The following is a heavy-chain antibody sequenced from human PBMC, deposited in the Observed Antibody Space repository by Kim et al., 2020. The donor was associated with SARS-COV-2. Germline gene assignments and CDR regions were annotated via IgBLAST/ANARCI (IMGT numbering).Heavy chain of an antibody. CDR3: AKSVPVIAAGPWGYYYGMDV. V-gene: IGHV3-23*01. J-gene: IGHJ6*02. CDR1: GFTFSSYA. D-gene: IGHD6-13*01. Sequence: GGSLRLSCAASGFTFSSYAMSWVRQAPGKGLEWVSAISGSGGSTYYADSVKGRFTISRDNSKNTLYLQMNSLRAEDTAVYYCAKSVPVIAAGPWGYYYGMDVWGQGTTVTVSS. CDR2: ISGSGGST.